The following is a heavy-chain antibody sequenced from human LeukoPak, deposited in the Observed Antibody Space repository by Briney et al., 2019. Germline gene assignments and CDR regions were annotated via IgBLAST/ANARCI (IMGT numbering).Heavy chain of an antibody. Sequence: SVKVSCKASGGTFSSYAISWVPQAPGQGLEWMGGIIPIFGTANYAQKFQGRVTITTDESTSTAYMELSSLRSEDTAVYYCASSYKGDWYFDLWGRGTLVSVSS. D-gene: IGHD5-24*01. J-gene: IGHJ2*01. CDR2: IIPIFGTA. CDR3: ASSYKGDWYFDL. V-gene: IGHV1-69*05. CDR1: GGTFSSYA.